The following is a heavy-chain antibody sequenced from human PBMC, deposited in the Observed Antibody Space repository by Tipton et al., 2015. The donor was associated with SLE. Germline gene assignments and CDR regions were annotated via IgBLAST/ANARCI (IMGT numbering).Heavy chain of an antibody. V-gene: IGHV4-61*05. CDR2: IYYSGST. J-gene: IGHJ4*01. Sequence: TLSLTCSVSGGSISSGSYYWAWIRQPPGKGLEWIGYIYYSGSTNYNPSLKSRVTISVDKSKNQFSLKLNSVTAADTAMYYCARFPTGHLAYFFDYWGHGTLVIVSS. D-gene: IGHD1-14*01. CDR1: GGSISSGSYY. CDR3: ARFPTGHLAYFFDY.